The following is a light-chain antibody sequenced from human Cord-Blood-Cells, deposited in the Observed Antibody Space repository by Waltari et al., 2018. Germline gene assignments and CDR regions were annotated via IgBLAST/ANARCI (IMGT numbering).Light chain of an antibody. V-gene: IGKV3-20*01. Sequence: EVVLTQSPGSMSLCPGDRPTLACRASQRVSSSYLAWYQQKPGQAPRLLIYGASSRATGIPDRFSGSGSGTDFTLTISRLEPEDFAAYYCQQYGSSPYTFGQGTKLEIK. CDR1: QRVSSSY. J-gene: IGKJ2*01. CDR3: QQYGSSPYT. CDR2: GAS.